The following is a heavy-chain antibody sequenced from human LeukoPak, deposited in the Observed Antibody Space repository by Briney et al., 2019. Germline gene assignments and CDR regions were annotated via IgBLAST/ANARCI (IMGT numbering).Heavy chain of an antibody. CDR1: GGSISSYY. Sequence: SETLSLTCTVSGGSISSYYWSWIRQPPGKGLEWIGYIYYSGSTYYNPSLKSRVTISVDTSKNQFSLKLSSVTAADTAVYYCAREAAMVSYYYGMDVWGQGTTVTVSS. J-gene: IGHJ6*02. CDR2: IYYSGST. D-gene: IGHD5-18*01. V-gene: IGHV4-59*01. CDR3: AREAAMVSYYYGMDV.